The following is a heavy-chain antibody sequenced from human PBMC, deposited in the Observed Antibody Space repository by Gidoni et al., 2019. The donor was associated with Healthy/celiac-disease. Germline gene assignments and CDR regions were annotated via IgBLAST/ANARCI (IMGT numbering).Heavy chain of an antibody. D-gene: IGHD3-9*01. J-gene: IGHJ4*02. CDR1: GFTFSSYA. CDR3: ARVQNYFETMGAVDY. V-gene: IGHV3-30*04. Sequence: QVQLVESGGGVVQPGRSLRLSCAASGFTFSSYAMHWVRQAPGKGLEWVAVISYDGSNKYYADSVKGRFTISRDNSKNTLYLQMNSLRAEDTAVYYCARVQNYFETMGAVDYWGQGTLVTVSS. CDR2: ISYDGSNK.